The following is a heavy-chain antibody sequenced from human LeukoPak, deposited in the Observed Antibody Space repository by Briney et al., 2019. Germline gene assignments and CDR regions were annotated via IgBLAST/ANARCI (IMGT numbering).Heavy chain of an antibody. CDR3: AKKYSTGLDP. CDR1: GFTFSSYG. Sequence: GRSLRLSCAASGFTFSSYGMHWVRQAPGKGLEWVAVISYDGSNKYYADSVKGRFTISRDNSKNTLYLQMNSLRAEDTAVYYCAKKYSTGLDPWGQGTLVTVSS. D-gene: IGHD1-26*01. CDR2: ISYDGSNK. J-gene: IGHJ5*02. V-gene: IGHV3-30*18.